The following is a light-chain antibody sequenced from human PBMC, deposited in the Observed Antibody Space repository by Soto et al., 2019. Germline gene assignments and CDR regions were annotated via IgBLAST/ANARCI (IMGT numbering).Light chain of an antibody. V-gene: IGKV3-20*01. CDR3: QEDGSSPHS. Sequence: MVLTQSPGTLSLSPGESATLSCRASQSVSSSYLDWYPQKPGQAPRLLIYGASSRATGIPDRVSGSGSGTDVTRSISRLYPDDFAVYSCQEDGSSPHSCGPGTRVYIK. J-gene: IGKJ3*01. CDR2: GAS. CDR1: QSVSSSY.